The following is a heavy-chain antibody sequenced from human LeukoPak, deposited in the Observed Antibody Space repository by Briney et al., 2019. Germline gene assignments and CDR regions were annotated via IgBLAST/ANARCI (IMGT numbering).Heavy chain of an antibody. Sequence: GGSLRLSCLAAGYTFSSYSINWVRQAPGKGLEWVSSISVRSNYIYYADSVRGRFRISRDDARDSLYLQMNSLRAEDTAVYYCVRLRRNSDTSGFYYYYDFWGQGTLVTVTS. CDR1: GYTFSSYS. CDR2: ISVRSNYI. V-gene: IGHV3-21*01. J-gene: IGHJ4*02. CDR3: VRLRRNSDTSGFYYYYDF. D-gene: IGHD3-22*01.